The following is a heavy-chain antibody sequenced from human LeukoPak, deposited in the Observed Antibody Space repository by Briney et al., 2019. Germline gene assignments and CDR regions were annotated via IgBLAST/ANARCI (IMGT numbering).Heavy chain of an antibody. CDR3: ARHESFRGYFDY. D-gene: IGHD3-10*01. V-gene: IGHV4-59*08. CDR1: GASISDYH. J-gene: IGHJ4*02. CDR2: IYYSGST. Sequence: SSETLSLTCTVSGASISDYHWSWIRQPPGKGLEWIGYIYYSGSTNHNPSLKSRVTISVDTSTNQYSLKLSSVTAADTAVYYCARHESFRGYFDYWGQGTLVTVSS.